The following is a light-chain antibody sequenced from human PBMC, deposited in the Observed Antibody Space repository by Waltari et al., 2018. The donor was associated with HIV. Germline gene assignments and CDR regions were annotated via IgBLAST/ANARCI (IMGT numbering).Light chain of an antibody. CDR2: KVT. CDR3: QPAQHRDLI. J-gene: IGLJ2*01. CDR1: ALPKNY. V-gene: IGLV3-25*03. Sequence: SYELTQTPSVSVPPGHTAKIMCSGDALPKNYVYWYQQKAGQARVMIIFKVTKRPSDRPARLSASSAGTTATLTISGVPAEDEADYFCQPAQHRDLIFGGRTKLTVL.